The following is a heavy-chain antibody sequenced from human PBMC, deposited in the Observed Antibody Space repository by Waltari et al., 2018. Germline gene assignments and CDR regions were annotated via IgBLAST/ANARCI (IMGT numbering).Heavy chain of an antibody. J-gene: IGHJ4*02. V-gene: IGHV4-39*01. D-gene: IGHD6-19*01. CDR1: GGSISRSSYS. CDR3: ARQPRIAVAVGVDY. Sequence: QLQLPESGPGLVKPSETLSLTCTVSGGSISRSSYSWGWIRQPPGKGLEWIGSIYYSGSTYYNPSLKSRVTISVDTSKNQFSLKLSSVTAADTAVYYCARQPRIAVAVGVDYWGQGTLVTVSS. CDR2: IYYSGST.